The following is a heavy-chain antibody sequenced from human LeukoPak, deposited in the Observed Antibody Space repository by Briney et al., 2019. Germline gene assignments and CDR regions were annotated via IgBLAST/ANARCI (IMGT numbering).Heavy chain of an antibody. CDR3: VRQKKSHGNFDY. D-gene: IGHD1-26*01. Sequence: GGSLRLSCAVSGLTFRSYSMNWVRQAPGKGLEWISAISVSGGSTYYADSVKGRFTISRGNSKTTLYLQMNSLRVEDTAVYYCVRQKKSHGNFDYWGQGTLVTVSS. V-gene: IGHV3-23*01. J-gene: IGHJ4*02. CDR2: ISVSGGST. CDR1: GLTFRSYS.